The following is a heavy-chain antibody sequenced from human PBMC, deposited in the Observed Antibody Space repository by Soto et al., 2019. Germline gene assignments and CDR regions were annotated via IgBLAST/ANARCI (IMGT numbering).Heavy chain of an antibody. CDR3: ARDQLEGNSFDP. Sequence: QLQLQESGSGLVRPSQTLSLTCAVSGGSISSGGYSWNWIRQPPGKGLEWIGYIYHSGSTLYNPSLTSRVTISVDKSTDQFSLKLTSVTAADTAVYYCARDQLEGNSFDPWGQGTLVTVSS. CDR1: GGSISSGGYS. V-gene: IGHV4-30-2*01. J-gene: IGHJ5*02. D-gene: IGHD1-1*01. CDR2: IYHSGST.